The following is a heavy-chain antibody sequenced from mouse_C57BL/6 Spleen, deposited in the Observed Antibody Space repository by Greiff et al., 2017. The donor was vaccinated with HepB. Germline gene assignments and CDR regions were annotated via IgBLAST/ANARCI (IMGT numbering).Heavy chain of an antibody. Sequence: EVMLVESGGGLVKPGGSLKLSCAASGFTFSSYAMSWVRQTPEKRLEWVATISDGGSYTYYPDNVKGRFTISRDNAKNNLYLQMSHLKSEDTAMYYCARMYYNGSSRGGYFTYWGQGTTLTVSA. V-gene: IGHV5-4*03. CDR1: GFTFSSYA. D-gene: IGHD1-1*01. CDR3: ARMYYNGSSRGGYFTY. J-gene: IGHJ2*01. CDR2: ISDGGSYT.